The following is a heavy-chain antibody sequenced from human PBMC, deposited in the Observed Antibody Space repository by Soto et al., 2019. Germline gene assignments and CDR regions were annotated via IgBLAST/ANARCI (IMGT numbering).Heavy chain of an antibody. D-gene: IGHD1-7*01. CDR3: ARAMTAGTTFLDY. CDR2: IYYSGST. V-gene: IGHV4-31*03. CDR1: GGSISSGGYY. J-gene: IGHJ4*02. Sequence: TSETLSLTCTVSGGSISSGGYYWSWIRQHPGKGLEWIGYIYYSGSTYYNPSLKSRVTISVDTSKNQFSLKLSSVTAADTAVYYCARAMTAGTTFLDYWGQGTLVTVSS.